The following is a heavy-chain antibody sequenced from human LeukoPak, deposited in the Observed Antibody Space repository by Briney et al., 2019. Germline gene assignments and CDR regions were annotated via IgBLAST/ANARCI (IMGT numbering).Heavy chain of an antibody. CDR1: GYTFTVYY. CDR3: ARGFQAARPTDY. D-gene: IGHD6-6*01. Sequence: ASVNVSFKASGYTFTVYYMHWVRQAPGQGLEWMGRINPNSGGTNYAQKFQGRVTMTRDTSISTAYMELSRLRSDDTAVYYCARGFQAARPTDYWGQGTLVTVSS. V-gene: IGHV1-2*06. J-gene: IGHJ4*02. CDR2: INPNSGGT.